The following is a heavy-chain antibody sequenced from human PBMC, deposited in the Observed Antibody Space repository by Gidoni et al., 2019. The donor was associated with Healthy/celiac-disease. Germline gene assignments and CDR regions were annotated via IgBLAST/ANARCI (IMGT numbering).Heavy chain of an antibody. CDR1: GFTFSRYW. CDR2: INQDGSEK. J-gene: IGHJ5*02. V-gene: IGHV3-7*01. D-gene: IGHD3-10*01. CDR3: SSLMVRGAFDP. Sequence: EVQLVESGGGLVQPGVSLRLSCAASGFTFSRYWMSWVRQAPGKGLEWVANINQDGSEKYYVDSLKGRFTISRDNAKNSLYLQMNSLRAEYTAVYYCSSLMVRGAFDPWGQGTLVTVSS.